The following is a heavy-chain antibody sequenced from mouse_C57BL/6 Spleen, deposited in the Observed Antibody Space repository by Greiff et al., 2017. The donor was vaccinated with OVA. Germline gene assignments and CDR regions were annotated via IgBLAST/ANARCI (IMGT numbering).Heavy chain of an antibody. J-gene: IGHJ2*01. D-gene: IGHD1-1*01. CDR2: IYPGDGDT. CDR3: ARGCYCYDSRDY. CDR1: GYAFSSYW. V-gene: IGHV1-80*01. Sequence: QVQLQESGAELVKPGASVKISCKASGYAFSSYWMNWVKQRPGKGLEWIGQIYPGDGDTNYNGKFKGKATLTADKSSSTAYMQLSSLTSEDSAVYFCARGCYCYDSRDYWGQGTTLTVSS.